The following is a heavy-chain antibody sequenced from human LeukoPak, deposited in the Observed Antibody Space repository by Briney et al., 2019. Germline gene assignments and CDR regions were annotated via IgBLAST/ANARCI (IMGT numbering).Heavy chain of an antibody. J-gene: IGHJ6*02. Sequence: ASVKVSCKASGYTFTSYGISWVRQAPGQGLEWMGWISAYNGNTNYAQKLQGRVTMTTDTSTSTAYMELSSLRSEDTAVYYCARVVDKVCSGGSCYSLDYYYYGMDVWGQGTTVTVSS. CDR1: GYTFTSYG. CDR2: ISAYNGNT. CDR3: ARVVDKVCSGGSCYSLDYYYYGMDV. V-gene: IGHV1-18*01. D-gene: IGHD2-15*01.